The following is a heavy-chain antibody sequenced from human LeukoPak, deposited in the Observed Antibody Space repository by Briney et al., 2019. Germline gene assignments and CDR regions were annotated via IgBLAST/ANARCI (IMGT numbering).Heavy chain of an antibody. V-gene: IGHV4-34*01. CDR3: ARGDVIVHYFDY. Sequence: SETLSLTCAVYGGSFSGYYRSWIRQPPGKGLEWIGEINHSGSTNYNPSLKSRVTISVDTSKNQFSLKLSSVTAADTAVYYCARGDVIVHYFDYWGQGTLVTVSS. J-gene: IGHJ4*02. D-gene: IGHD3-22*01. CDR2: INHSGST. CDR1: GGSFSGYY.